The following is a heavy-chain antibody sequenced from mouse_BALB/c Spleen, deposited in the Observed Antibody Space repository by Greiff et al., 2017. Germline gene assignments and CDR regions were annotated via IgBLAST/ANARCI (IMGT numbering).Heavy chain of an antibody. J-gene: IGHJ3*01. Sequence: EVQLQESGPELVKPGASVKISCKASGYSFTGYFMNWVMQSHGKSLEWIGRINPYNGDTFYNQKFKGKATLTVDKSSSTAHMELRSLASEDSAVYYCARGDRYDPWFAYWGQGTLVTVSA. D-gene: IGHD2-14*01. CDR3: ARGDRYDPWFAY. CDR1: GYSFTGYF. V-gene: IGHV1-20*02. CDR2: INPYNGDT.